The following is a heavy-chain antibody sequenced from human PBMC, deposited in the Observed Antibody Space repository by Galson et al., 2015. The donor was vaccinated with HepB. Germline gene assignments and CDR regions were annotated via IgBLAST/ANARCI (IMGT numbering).Heavy chain of an antibody. Sequence: SCAASGFTFSGSAMHWVRQASGKGLEWVGRIRSKANSYATAYAASVKGRFTISRDDSKNTAYLQMNSLKTEDTAVYYCTLGYCSSTSCYAFDIWGQGTMVTVSS. J-gene: IGHJ3*02. CDR2: IRSKANSYAT. V-gene: IGHV3-73*01. D-gene: IGHD2-2*01. CDR3: TLGYCSSTSCYAFDI. CDR1: GFTFSGSA.